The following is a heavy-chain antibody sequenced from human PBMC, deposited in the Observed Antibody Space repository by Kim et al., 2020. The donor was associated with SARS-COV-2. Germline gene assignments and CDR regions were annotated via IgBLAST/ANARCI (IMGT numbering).Heavy chain of an antibody. J-gene: IGHJ6*02. D-gene: IGHD3-22*01. CDR2: ISYDGSNK. Sequence: GGSLRLSCAASGFTFSSYAMHWVRQAQGKGLEWVAVISYDGSNKYYADSVKGRFTISRDNSKNTLYLQMNSLRAEDTAVYYCARDLRDSTDYYYYGMDVWGQGTTVTVSS. CDR1: GFTFSSYA. CDR3: ARDLRDSTDYYYYGMDV. V-gene: IGHV3-30*04.